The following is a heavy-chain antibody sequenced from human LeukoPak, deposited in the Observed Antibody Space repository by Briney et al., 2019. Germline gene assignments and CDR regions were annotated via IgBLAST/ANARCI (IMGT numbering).Heavy chain of an antibody. CDR1: GFTFSSYA. Sequence: GGSLRLSCAASGFTFSSYAMHWVRQAPGKGLEWVAVISYDGSNKYYADSVKGRFTISRDNSKNTLYLQMNNLRAEDTAVYYCARDEVGATTEFDSWGQGTLVTVSS. CDR3: ARDEVGATTEFDS. D-gene: IGHD1-26*01. J-gene: IGHJ4*02. V-gene: IGHV3-30*04. CDR2: ISYDGSNK.